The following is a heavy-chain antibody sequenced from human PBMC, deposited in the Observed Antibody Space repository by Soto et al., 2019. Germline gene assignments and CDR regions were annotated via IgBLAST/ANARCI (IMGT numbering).Heavy chain of an antibody. Sequence: QVQLQESGPGLVKPSGTMSLTCAVSGGSISSGNWWSWVRQPPGKGLEWIGEIYHSGSTNYNPSLKSRVTISLDKSKNQFSLNLSAVTAADTAVYYCARASDNSGYGHCWGQGTLVTVSS. V-gene: IGHV4-4*02. CDR3: ARASDNSGYGHC. J-gene: IGHJ4*02. CDR1: GGSISSGNW. CDR2: IYHSGST. D-gene: IGHD3-22*01.